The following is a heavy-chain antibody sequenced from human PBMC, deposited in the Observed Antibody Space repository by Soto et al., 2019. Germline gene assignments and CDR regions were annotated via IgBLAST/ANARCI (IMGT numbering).Heavy chain of an antibody. D-gene: IGHD2-21*02. Sequence: QAQLVQSGAEVKKPGASVKVSCEASGYTFTSYYMHWVRQAPGQGLEWMGWINPNSGDTKYAQKFRGRVTMTRDTSITTADMEVKMLTSDATAVYYCARQLAYCGGDCYTEPVDYWGQGTLVTVSS. J-gene: IGHJ4*02. CDR2: INPNSGDT. CDR3: ARQLAYCGGDCYTEPVDY. CDR1: GYTFTSYY. V-gene: IGHV1-2*02.